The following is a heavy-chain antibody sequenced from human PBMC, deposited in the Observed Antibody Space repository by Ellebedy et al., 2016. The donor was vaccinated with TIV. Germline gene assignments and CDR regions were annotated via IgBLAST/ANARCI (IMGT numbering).Heavy chain of an antibody. J-gene: IGHJ6*02. CDR2: IKQDGSEK. Sequence: GESLKISXAASGFTFSSYWMSWVRQAPGKGLEWVANIKQDGSEKYYVDSVKGRFTISRDNSKNTLYLQMGSLRAEDMAVYYCARAGGWELPSTPYYYYYGMDVWGQGTTVTVSS. D-gene: IGHD1-26*01. V-gene: IGHV3-7*02. CDR1: GFTFSSYW. CDR3: ARAGGWELPSTPYYYYYGMDV.